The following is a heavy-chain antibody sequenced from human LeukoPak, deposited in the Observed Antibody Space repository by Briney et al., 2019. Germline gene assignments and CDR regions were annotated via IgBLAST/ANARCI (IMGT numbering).Heavy chain of an antibody. CDR1: GFTFSSYA. Sequence: GGSLRLSCAASGFTFSSYAMHWVRQAPGKGLEWVAVISYDGSSKYYADSVKGRFTISRDNSKNTLYLQMNSLRAEDTAVYYCARGIAVAARGWFDPWGRGTLVTVSS. CDR2: ISYDGSSK. J-gene: IGHJ5*02. D-gene: IGHD6-19*01. CDR3: ARGIAVAARGWFDP. V-gene: IGHV3-30*04.